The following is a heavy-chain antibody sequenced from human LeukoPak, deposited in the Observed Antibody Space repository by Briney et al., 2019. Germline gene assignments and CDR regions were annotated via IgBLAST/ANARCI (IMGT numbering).Heavy chain of an antibody. V-gene: IGHV3-21*01. CDR2: ISSSSSYI. CDR1: GFTFSSYS. CDR3: AKDLRSSGWYDDQRTFDY. D-gene: IGHD6-19*01. J-gene: IGHJ4*02. Sequence: GGSLRLSCAASGFTFSSYSMNWVRQAPGKGLEWVSSISSSSSYIYYADSVKGRFTISRDNAKNSLYLQMNSLRAEDTAVYYCAKDLRSSGWYDDQRTFDYWGQGTLVTVSS.